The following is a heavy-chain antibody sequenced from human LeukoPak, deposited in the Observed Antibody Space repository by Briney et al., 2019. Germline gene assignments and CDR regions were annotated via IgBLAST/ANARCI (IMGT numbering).Heavy chain of an antibody. CDR2: IIPIFGTA. V-gene: IGHV1-69*05. J-gene: IGHJ3*02. Sequence: GSSVTVSFKASGGTFSSYAISWVRQAPGQGLEWMGRIIPIFGTANYAQKFQGRVTITTDESTSTAYMELSSLRSEDTAVYYCARDDPVGDYYDSSGYYPGAFDIWGQGTMVTVSS. CDR3: ARDDPVGDYYDSSGYYPGAFDI. D-gene: IGHD3-22*01. CDR1: GGTFSSYA.